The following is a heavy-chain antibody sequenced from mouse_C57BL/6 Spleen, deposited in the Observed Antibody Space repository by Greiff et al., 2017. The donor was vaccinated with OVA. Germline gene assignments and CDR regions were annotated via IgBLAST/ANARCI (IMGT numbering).Heavy chain of an antibody. CDR3: ARQGYYYGSSYDYYAMDY. CDR2: ISSGGSYT. V-gene: IGHV5-6*01. D-gene: IGHD1-1*01. J-gene: IGHJ4*01. CDR1: GFTFSSYG. Sequence: EVQGVESGGDLVKPGGSLKLSCAASGFTFSSYGMSWVRQTPDKRLEWVATISSGGSYTYYPDSVKGRFTISRDNAKNTLYLQMSSLKSEDTAMYYCARQGYYYGSSYDYYAMDYWGQGTSVTVSS.